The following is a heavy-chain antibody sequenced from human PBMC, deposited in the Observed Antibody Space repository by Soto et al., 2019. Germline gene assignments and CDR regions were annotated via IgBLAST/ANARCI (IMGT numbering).Heavy chain of an antibody. Sequence: GGSLRLSCGASGFSFSKYGMHWVRQAPGEGLEWLSLISYDGSEKWYAESVKGRFTISRDNSKNTLYLQMNSLRGDDTAVYYCAKGYEVSPPVASGWYSNYFYGVDVWGRGTKVTVSS. CDR2: ISYDGSEK. D-gene: IGHD6-19*01. CDR3: AKGYEVSPPVASGWYSNYFYGVDV. CDR1: GFSFSKYG. J-gene: IGHJ6*02. V-gene: IGHV3-30*18.